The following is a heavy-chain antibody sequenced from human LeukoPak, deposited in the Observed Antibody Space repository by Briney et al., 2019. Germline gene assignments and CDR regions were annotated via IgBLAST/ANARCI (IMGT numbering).Heavy chain of an antibody. CDR3: ARDRYDILTGYYHPYYYYYMDV. V-gene: IGHV1-8*03. D-gene: IGHD3-9*01. J-gene: IGHJ6*03. CDR1: GYTFTSYD. Sequence: GASVKVSCKASGYTFTSYDINWVRQATGQGLEWMGWMNPNSGNTGYAQKFQGRVTITGNTSISTAYMELSSLRSEDTAVYYCARDRYDILTGYYHPYYYYYMDVWGKGTTVTVSS. CDR2: MNPNSGNT.